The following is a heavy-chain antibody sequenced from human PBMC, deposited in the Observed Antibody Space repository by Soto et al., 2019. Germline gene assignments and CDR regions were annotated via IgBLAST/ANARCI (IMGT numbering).Heavy chain of an antibody. Sequence: EVQLLESGGGLVQPGGSLRLSCAASGFTFSSYAMRWVRQAPGKGLEWVSAISGSGGRTYYADSVKGRFTISRDKSKNAVYLRMNRLRAEDTAVYYCAKGGGVFCRGCSDYWGQGTLVTVSS. J-gene: IGHJ4*02. V-gene: IGHV3-23*01. D-gene: IGHD3-9*01. CDR2: ISGSGGRT. CDR3: AKGGGVFCRGCSDY. CDR1: GFTFSSYA.